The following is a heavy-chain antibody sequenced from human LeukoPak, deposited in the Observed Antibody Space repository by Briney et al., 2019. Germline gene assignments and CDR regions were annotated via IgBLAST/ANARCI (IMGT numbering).Heavy chain of an antibody. J-gene: IGHJ3*02. V-gene: IGHV4-59*01. Sequence: SETLSLTCTVSGGSISSYYWSWIRQSPGNGLEWIGYIYSSGSTNYNPSLKRRVTMSLDTSKNQFSLKLSSVTAADTAVYYCARKAYCGGDCYAFAIWGQGTMVTVSS. CDR2: IYSSGST. D-gene: IGHD2-21*01. CDR3: ARKAYCGGDCYAFAI. CDR1: GGSISSYY.